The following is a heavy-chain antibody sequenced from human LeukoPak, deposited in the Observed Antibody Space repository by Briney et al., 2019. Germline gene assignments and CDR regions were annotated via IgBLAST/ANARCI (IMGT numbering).Heavy chain of an antibody. CDR1: GFTVSSSY. V-gene: IGHV3-53*01. CDR3: ACTWRWLHFDS. J-gene: IGHJ4*02. CDR2: IYNGANT. D-gene: IGHD5-24*01. Sequence: GGSLRLSCAASGFTVSSSYMSWVRQAPGKGLEWVSVIYNGANTNYAEFVKGRFTISRDNSKNTLYLHMNSLRPEDTAVYYCACTWRWLHFDSWGQGAQVTVSS.